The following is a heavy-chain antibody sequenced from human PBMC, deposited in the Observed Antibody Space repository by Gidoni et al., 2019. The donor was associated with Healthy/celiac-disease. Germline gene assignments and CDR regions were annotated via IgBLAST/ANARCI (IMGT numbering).Heavy chain of an antibody. V-gene: IGHV3-43*01. CDR1: GFTFDDYT. D-gene: IGHD2-21*01. CDR3: AKALTGYCGGDCYSDAFDI. J-gene: IGHJ3*02. CDR2: ISWDGGST. Sequence: EVQLVESGGVVVQPGGSLRLSCAASGFTFDDYTLHWVRQAPGKGLEWVSLISWDGGSTYYADSVKGRFTISRDNSKNSLYLQMNSLRTEDTALYYCAKALTGYCGGDCYSDAFDIWGQGTMVTVSS.